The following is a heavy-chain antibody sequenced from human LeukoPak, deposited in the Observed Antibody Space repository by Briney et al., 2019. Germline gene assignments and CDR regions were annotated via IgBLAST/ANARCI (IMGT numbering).Heavy chain of an antibody. CDR3: ASTAQNDYGDYVWGPDDY. D-gene: IGHD4-17*01. CDR1: GGSISSRSYY. J-gene: IGHJ4*02. Sequence: SETLSLTCTVSGGSISSRSYYWGRIRQPPGKGLEWIGSIYYSGSTYYNPSLKSRVTISVDTSKNQFSLKLSSVTAADTAVYYCASTAQNDYGDYVWGPDDYWGQGTLVTVSS. V-gene: IGHV4-39*01. CDR2: IYYSGST.